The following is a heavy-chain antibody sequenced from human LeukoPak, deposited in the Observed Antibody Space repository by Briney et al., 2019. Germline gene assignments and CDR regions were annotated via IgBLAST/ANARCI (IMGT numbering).Heavy chain of an antibody. Sequence: SETLSLTCTVSGVSIDSNSWTWIRQPPGKGLEWIGYIYYSGTTNYNPSLKSRVTMSVDMSKNQFSLKLSSVTAADTAVYYCARRSSSWKNWFDPWGQGTLVTVSS. CDR3: ARRSSSWKNWFDP. CDR2: IYYSGTT. V-gene: IGHV4-59*01. D-gene: IGHD6-13*01. J-gene: IGHJ5*02. CDR1: GVSIDSNS.